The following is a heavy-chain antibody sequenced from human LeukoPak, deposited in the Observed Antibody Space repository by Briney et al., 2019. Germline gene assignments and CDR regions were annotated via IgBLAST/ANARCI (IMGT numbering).Heavy chain of an antibody. CDR2: IYYSGST. Sequence: PSETLSLICTVSSGSIRNYHWSWIRQPPGKGLEWVGYIYYSGSTNYNPSLESRVTISVDMSTNQFSLKLSSVTAADTAVYYCARQYDYDSSGYYFGYWGQGTLVTVSS. CDR1: SGSIRNYH. D-gene: IGHD3-22*01. V-gene: IGHV4-59*08. J-gene: IGHJ4*02. CDR3: ARQYDYDSSGYYFGY.